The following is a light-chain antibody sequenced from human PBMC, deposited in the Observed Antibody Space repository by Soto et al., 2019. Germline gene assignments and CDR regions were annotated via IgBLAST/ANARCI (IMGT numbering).Light chain of an antibody. Sequence: QSALTQPASVSGSPGQSITISCTGTSSDVGGYNYVSWYQHHPSKAPKLMIYEVSNRPSGVSNRFSGSKSGNTASLTISGLQAEDEADYYCTSYTTSSTPCVFGTGTKLTVL. CDR2: EVS. CDR3: TSYTTSSTPCV. J-gene: IGLJ1*01. CDR1: SSDVGGYNY. V-gene: IGLV2-14*01.